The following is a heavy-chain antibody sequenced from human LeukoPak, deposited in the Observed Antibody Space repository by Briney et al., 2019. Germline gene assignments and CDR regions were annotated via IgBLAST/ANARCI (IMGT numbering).Heavy chain of an antibody. CDR3: ARSGGLQKFDY. Sequence: PGGSLRLSCAASEFTFSNYALHWVRQAPGKGLQWVAVISYDGNTIHYADSVKGRFIISRDTYKNTLYLQMNSLRAEDTAVYYCARSGGLQKFDYWGQGTLVTVSS. V-gene: IGHV3-30-3*01. CDR2: ISYDGNTI. D-gene: IGHD4-11*01. CDR1: EFTFSNYA. J-gene: IGHJ4*02.